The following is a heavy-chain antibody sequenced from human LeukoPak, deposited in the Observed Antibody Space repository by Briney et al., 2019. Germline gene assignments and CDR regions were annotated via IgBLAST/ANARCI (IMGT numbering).Heavy chain of an antibody. V-gene: IGHV4-39*07. Sequence: SETLSLTCTVSGGSISSSSYYWGWIRQPPGKGLEWIGSIYYSGSTYYNPSLKSRVTISVDTSKNQFSLKLSSVTAADTAVYYCARARQLWENPYFDYWGQGTLVTVSS. CDR1: GGSISSSSYY. CDR3: ARARQLWENPYFDY. D-gene: IGHD5-18*01. CDR2: IYYSGST. J-gene: IGHJ4*02.